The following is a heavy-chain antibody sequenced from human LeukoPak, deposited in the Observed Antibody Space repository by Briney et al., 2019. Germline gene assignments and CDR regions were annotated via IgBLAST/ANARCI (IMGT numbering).Heavy chain of an antibody. CDR1: GYSFTSYW. J-gene: IGHJ5*02. Sequence: GESLKISCKGSGYSFTSYWIGWVRQMPGKGLEWMGIIYPGDSDTRYSPSFQGQVTISADKSISTAYLQWSSLKASDTAMYYCARRSDILTGNNWFDPWGQGTLVTVSS. CDR3: ARRSDILTGNNWFDP. D-gene: IGHD3-9*01. V-gene: IGHV5-51*01. CDR2: IYPGDSDT.